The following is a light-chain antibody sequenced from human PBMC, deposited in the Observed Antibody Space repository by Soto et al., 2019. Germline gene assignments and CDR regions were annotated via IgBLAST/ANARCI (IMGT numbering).Light chain of an antibody. V-gene: IGKV3-20*01. Sequence: EIVLTQSPGTLSLSPGERATLSCRASQSVSSAYLAWYQHIPGQAPRLLIYGASSRATVIPDRFSGSGSGTDFTLTISRLEPEDFAVYYCQQSGSYFFTFGQGTKLEIK. CDR1: QSVSSAY. CDR2: GAS. CDR3: QQSGSYFFT. J-gene: IGKJ2*01.